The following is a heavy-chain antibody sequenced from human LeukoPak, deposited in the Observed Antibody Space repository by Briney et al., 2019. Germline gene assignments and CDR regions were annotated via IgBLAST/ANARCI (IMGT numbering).Heavy chain of an antibody. D-gene: IGHD2-15*01. CDR1: GYTFTSYD. CDR2: MNPNSGNT. CDR3: ARGLYCSGGSCCDY. Sequence: ASVKVSCKASGYTFTSYDINWVRQATGQGLEWMGWMNPNSGNTGYAQKFQGRVTMTRNTSISTAYMELSSLRSEDTAVYYCARGLYCSGGSCCDYWGQGTLVTVSS. V-gene: IGHV1-8*01. J-gene: IGHJ4*02.